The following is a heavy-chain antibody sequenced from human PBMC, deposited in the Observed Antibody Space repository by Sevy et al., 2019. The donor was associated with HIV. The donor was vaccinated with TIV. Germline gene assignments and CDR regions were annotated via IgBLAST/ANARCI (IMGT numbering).Heavy chain of an antibody. V-gene: IGHV4-39*01. D-gene: IGHD2-21*01. CDR3: ARQGGIVDRAFDN. CDR1: AGSISRSSYD. CDR2: MFFSGNT. Sequence: SETLSLTCTVSAGSISRSSYDWGWIRQPPGKGLEWIGSMFFSGNTYYNPSLKSRVTIFVDRSKNQISLRLTSVTAADTAVYYCARQGGIVDRAFDNWGQGTLVTVSS. J-gene: IGHJ4*02.